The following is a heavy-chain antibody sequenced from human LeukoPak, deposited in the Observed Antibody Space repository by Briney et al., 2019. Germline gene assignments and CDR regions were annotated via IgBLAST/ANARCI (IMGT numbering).Heavy chain of an antibody. V-gene: IGHV1-58*02. CDR1: GFTFTSSA. CDR3: ARGRSRLVTLFDY. D-gene: IGHD5-18*01. Sequence: GASVKGSCKASGFTFTSSAMQWVRQARGQRLEWIGWIVVGSNITNYAQKFQERVTITRDMSTTTAYLELSSLRSEDTAVYYCARGRSRLVTLFDYWGQGTLVTVSS. CDR2: IVVGSNIT. J-gene: IGHJ4*02.